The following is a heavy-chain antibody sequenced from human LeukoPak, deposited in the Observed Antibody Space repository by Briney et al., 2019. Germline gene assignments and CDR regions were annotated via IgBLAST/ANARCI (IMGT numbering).Heavy chain of an antibody. CDR3: ARLTRSVSYLDY. CDR1: GYSFNSYC. V-gene: IGHV5-51*01. D-gene: IGHD3-10*01. J-gene: IGHJ4*02. Sequence: GESLKTSCKGSGYSFNSYCIGWVRQIPGKGLGWVGIIYPGDSDTRYSPSSQGQVTISADKSISTAYLQWSSLKASDTAMYYCARLTRSVSYLDYWGQGTLVTVSS. CDR2: IYPGDSDT.